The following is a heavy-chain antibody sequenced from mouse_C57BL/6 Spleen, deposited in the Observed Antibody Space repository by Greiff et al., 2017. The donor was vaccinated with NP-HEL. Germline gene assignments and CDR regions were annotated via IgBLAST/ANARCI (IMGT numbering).Heavy chain of an antibody. CDR3: TGEDWDVRFAY. J-gene: IGHJ3*01. CDR1: GFTFSNYW. CDR2: IRLKSDNYAT. V-gene: IGHV6-3*01. D-gene: IGHD4-1*01. Sequence: EVQLVESGGGLVQPGGSMKLSCDASGFTFSNYWMNWVRQSPGKGLEWVAQIRLKSDNYATHYAVSVKGRFTISRDDSKSDVYLQMNNIRAEDAGIYYCTGEDWDVRFAYWGQGTLVTVSA.